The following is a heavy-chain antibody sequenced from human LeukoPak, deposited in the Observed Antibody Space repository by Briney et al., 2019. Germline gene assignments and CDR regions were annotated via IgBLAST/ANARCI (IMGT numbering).Heavy chain of an antibody. Sequence: PGRSLRLSCAASGFTFDDYALHWVRQAPGKGLEWVSGLSWNSGSIDYADSVKGRFTISRDNAKNTLSLQMNSLRAEDTAVYYCAREMYGSGPQSLDYWGQGTLVTVSS. J-gene: IGHJ4*02. CDR3: AREMYGSGPQSLDY. V-gene: IGHV3-9*01. CDR1: GFTFDDYA. D-gene: IGHD3-10*01. CDR2: LSWNSGSI.